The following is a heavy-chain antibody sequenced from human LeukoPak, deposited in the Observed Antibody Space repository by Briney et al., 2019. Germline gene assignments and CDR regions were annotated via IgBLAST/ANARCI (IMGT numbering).Heavy chain of an antibody. J-gene: IGHJ5*02. CDR3: AKDGTIFGVVIIAS. Sequence: GGSLRLSCAASGFTFSSYAMSWVRQAPGKGLEWVSAISGSGGTTCYAGSVKGRFSISRDDSKNTLYLQMNSLRAEDTAVYYCAKDGTIFGVVIIASWGQGTLVTVSS. V-gene: IGHV3-23*01. CDR1: GFTFSSYA. D-gene: IGHD3-3*01. CDR2: ISGSGGTT.